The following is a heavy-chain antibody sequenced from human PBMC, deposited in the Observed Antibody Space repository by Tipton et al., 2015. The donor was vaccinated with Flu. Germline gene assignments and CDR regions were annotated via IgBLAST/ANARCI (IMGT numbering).Heavy chain of an antibody. CDR3: ARGFGGTSSSGYLDSFGMDV. V-gene: IGHV4-59*01. J-gene: IGHJ6*02. CDR2: IYYSGTT. Sequence: TLSLTCTVSGGSISNYYWSWIRQPPGKGLEWIGYIYYSGTTNYNPSLKSRVTISEDTSKKQFSLNLTSVTAADTAIYFCARGFGGTSSSGYLDSFGMDVWGQGTTVTVSS. D-gene: IGHD6-6*01. CDR1: GGSISNYY.